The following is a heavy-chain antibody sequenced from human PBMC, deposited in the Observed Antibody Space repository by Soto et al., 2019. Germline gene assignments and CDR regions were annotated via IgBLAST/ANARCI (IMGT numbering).Heavy chain of an antibody. CDR1: GGSISSSSYY. CDR3: AIRRYSGSGSWVAFYYYYYGMEV. D-gene: IGHD3-10*01. CDR2: IYYSVST. Sequence: SETLSLTCTVSGGSISSSSYYCRWIRQPPGKGLEWIGSIYYSVSTYYNPSLKSRVTISVDTYKNQFSLKLSSVTAADTAVYHCAIRRYSGSGSWVAFYYYYYGMEVWGQGTTVTVPS. J-gene: IGHJ6*02. V-gene: IGHV4-39*01.